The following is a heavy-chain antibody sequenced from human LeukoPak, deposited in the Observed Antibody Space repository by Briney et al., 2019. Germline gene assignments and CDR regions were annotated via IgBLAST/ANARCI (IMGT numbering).Heavy chain of an antibody. D-gene: IGHD4-17*01. CDR3: AKATVTTIYYYYMDV. V-gene: IGHV3-23*01. CDR2: ISGSGGST. Sequence: GGTLRLSCAASGFTFSSYGMSWVRQAPGKGLEWVSAISGSGGSTYYADSVKGRFTISRDNSKNTLYLQMNSLRAEDTAVYYCAKATVTTIYYYYMDVWGKGTTVTISS. J-gene: IGHJ6*03. CDR1: GFTFSSYG.